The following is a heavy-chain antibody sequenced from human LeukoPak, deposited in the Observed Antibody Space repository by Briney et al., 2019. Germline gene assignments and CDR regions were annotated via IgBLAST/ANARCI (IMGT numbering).Heavy chain of an antibody. J-gene: IGHJ4*02. CDR2: IYYSGST. CDR3: ARARFWSGYNSPIDY. Sequence: SETLSLTCSVSGGSISDSSYYWGWIRQPPGKGLEWIGSIYYSGSTYYNPSLKSRVTISVDTSKNQFSLKLSSVTAADTAVYYCARARFWSGYNSPIDYWGQGTLVTVSS. CDR1: GGSISDSSYY. D-gene: IGHD3-3*01. V-gene: IGHV4-39*07.